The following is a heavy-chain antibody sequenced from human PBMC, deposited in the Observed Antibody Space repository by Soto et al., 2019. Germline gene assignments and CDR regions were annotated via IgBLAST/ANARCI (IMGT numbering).Heavy chain of an antibody. CDR3: ARLAAISQNYYYYGMDV. CDR2: IDPSDSYT. V-gene: IGHV5-10-1*01. CDR1: GYSFNSYW. D-gene: IGHD2-2*01. Sequence: GESLKISCKGSGYSFNSYWISWVRQMPGKGLEWMGRIDPSDSYTNYSPSFQGHVTISADKSISTAYLQWSSRKASDTAMSYCARLAAISQNYYYYGMDVWGQGATVTVSS. J-gene: IGHJ6*02.